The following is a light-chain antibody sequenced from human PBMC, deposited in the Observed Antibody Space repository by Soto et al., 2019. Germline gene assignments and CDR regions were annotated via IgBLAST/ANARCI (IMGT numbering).Light chain of an antibody. J-gene: IGKJ1*01. Sequence: EKVLKHSPGTLSLSPGERATLSCRASQSVSSSYLAWYQQKPGQAPRLLIYGASSRATGIPDRFSGSGSGTDFTLTISRLEPEDFAVYYCQQYGSSPQTFGQGTNVDIK. CDR3: QQYGSSPQT. CDR2: GAS. V-gene: IGKV3-20*01. CDR1: QSVSSSY.